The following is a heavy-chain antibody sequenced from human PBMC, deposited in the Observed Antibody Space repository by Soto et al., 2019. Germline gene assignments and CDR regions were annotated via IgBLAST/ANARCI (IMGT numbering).Heavy chain of an antibody. D-gene: IGHD3-22*01. CDR2: IKSKTDGGTT. V-gene: IGHV3-15*07. CDR3: ATDYYDSSGYYVFGY. J-gene: IGHJ4*02. Sequence: GGSLRLSCAASDFTFSNAWINWVRQAPGKGLEWVGRIKSKTDGGTTDYAAPVKGRFTISRDDSKNTLYLQMNSLKTEDTAVYYCATDYYDSSGYYVFGYWGQGTLVTVSS. CDR1: DFTFSNAW.